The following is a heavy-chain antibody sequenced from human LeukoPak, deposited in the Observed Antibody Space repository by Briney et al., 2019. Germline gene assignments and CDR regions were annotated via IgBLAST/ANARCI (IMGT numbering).Heavy chain of an antibody. Sequence: GGSLRLSCAASGFTFSSYAMSWVRQAPGKGLEWVAVISYDGSNKYYADSVKGRFTISRDNSKNTLYLQMNSLRAEDTAVYYCAKGATVTLNFDYWGQGTLVTVSS. V-gene: IGHV3-30*18. CDR3: AKGATVTLNFDY. J-gene: IGHJ4*02. CDR2: ISYDGSNK. D-gene: IGHD4-17*01. CDR1: GFTFSSYA.